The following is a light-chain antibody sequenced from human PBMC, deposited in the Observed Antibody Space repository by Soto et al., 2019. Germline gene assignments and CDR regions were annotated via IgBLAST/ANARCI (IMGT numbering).Light chain of an antibody. CDR3: QQRSNWLWT. J-gene: IGKJ1*01. CDR1: ESVTSSH. Sequence: EIVLTQSPDTLSLSPGERATLSCRASESVTSSHLAWYQQKRGQAPRLLIYGASSRATGIPDRFSGSGSGTDFTLTISSLEPEDFAVYYCQQRSNWLWTFGQGTKVDIK. V-gene: IGKV3D-20*02. CDR2: GAS.